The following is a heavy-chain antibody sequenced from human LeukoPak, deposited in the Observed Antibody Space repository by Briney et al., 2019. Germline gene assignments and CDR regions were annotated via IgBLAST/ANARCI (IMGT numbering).Heavy chain of an antibody. CDR1: GGSFSGYY. CDR3: ARRQWLVRSLDY. V-gene: IGHV4-34*01. D-gene: IGHD6-19*01. CDR2: INHSGST. Sequence: RSSETLSLTCAVYGGSFSGYYWSWIRKPPGKGLEWIGEINHSGSTNYNPSLKSRVPISVDTSKNQFSLKLSSVTAADTAVYYCARRQWLVRSLDYWGQGTLVTVSS. J-gene: IGHJ4*02.